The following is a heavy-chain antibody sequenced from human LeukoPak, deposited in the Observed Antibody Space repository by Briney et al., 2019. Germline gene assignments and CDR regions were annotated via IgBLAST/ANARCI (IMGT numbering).Heavy chain of an antibody. Sequence: SETLSLTCTVSGGSISSSSYYWSWIRQPPGKGLEWIGEINHSGSTNYNPSLKSRVTISVDTSKNQFSLKLSSVTAADTAVYYCARGSGRRPLYGSGRNFDYWGQGTLVTVSS. CDR1: GGSISSSSYY. V-gene: IGHV4-39*07. CDR3: ARGSGRRPLYGSGRNFDY. CDR2: INHSGST. D-gene: IGHD3-10*01. J-gene: IGHJ4*02.